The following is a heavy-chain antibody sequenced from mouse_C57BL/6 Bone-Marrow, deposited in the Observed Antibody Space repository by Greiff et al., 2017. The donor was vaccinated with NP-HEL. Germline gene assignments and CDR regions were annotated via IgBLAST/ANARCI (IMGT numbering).Heavy chain of an antibody. CDR3: ARYIRDGMDY. CDR2: IRNKANGYTT. D-gene: IGHD2-3*01. V-gene: IGHV7-3*01. J-gene: IGHJ4*01. CDR1: GFTFTAYY. Sequence: EVMLVESGGGLVQPGGSLSLSCAASGFTFTAYYMSWVRQPPGKALEWLGFIRNKANGYTTEYSASVKGRFTISRDNSQSILYLQMNALRAEDSATYYCARYIRDGMDYWGQGTSVTVSS.